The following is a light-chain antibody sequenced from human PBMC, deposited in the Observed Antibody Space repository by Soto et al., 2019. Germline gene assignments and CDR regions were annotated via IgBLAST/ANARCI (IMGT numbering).Light chain of an antibody. CDR2: ATS. V-gene: IGKV3-15*01. CDR1: QSVGSS. Sequence: EIVLTQSPATLSLSPGERATLSCRASQSVGSSLAWYQQKLGQAPRLLIYATSTRATGIPARVSGSGEGTELSRTIRRLLFEDFAVYYCEQYNNWPLTCGGGPKVDMK. CDR3: EQYNNWPLT. J-gene: IGKJ4*01.